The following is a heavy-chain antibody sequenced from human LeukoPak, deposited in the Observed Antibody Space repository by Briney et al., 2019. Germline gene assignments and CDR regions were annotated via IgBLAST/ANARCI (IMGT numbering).Heavy chain of an antibody. Sequence: SETLSLTCTVPGGFIGSSSFYWAWIRQTPGKGLEWIGSLAYSGSTYYKSSLKSRVTLSVDAAKNQFSLNLTSVTAADTALFYCASSTSYYYDTSGYFEYWGQGILVTVSS. J-gene: IGHJ4*02. V-gene: IGHV4-39*01. D-gene: IGHD3-22*01. CDR1: GGFIGSSSFY. CDR2: LAYSGST. CDR3: ASSTSYYYDTSGYFEY.